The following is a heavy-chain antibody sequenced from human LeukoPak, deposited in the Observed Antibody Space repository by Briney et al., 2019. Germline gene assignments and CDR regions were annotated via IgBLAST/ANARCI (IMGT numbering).Heavy chain of an antibody. D-gene: IGHD3-3*01. CDR2: IYHSGST. J-gene: IGHJ5*02. CDR3: ARESEYYDFWSGPDP. CDR1: GYSISSGYY. Sequence: SETLSLTCAVSGYSISSGYYWGWIRQPPGKGLEWIGSIYHSGSTYYNPSLKSRVTISVDTSKNQFSLKLSSVTAADTAVYYCARESEYYDFWSGPDPWGQGTLVTVSS. V-gene: IGHV4-38-2*02.